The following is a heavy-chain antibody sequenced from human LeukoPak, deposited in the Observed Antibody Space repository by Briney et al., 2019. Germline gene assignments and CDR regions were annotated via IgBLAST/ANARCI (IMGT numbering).Heavy chain of an antibody. CDR2: ISYDGSNK. CDR1: GFTFSSYA. J-gene: IGHJ4*02. V-gene: IGHV3-30*04. Sequence: PGGFLRLSCAASGFTFSSYAMHWVRQAPGKGLEWVAVISYDGSNKYYADSVKGRFTISRDNSKNTLYLQMNSLRAEDTAVYYCAGVSSAAVTPNSWGQGTLVTVSS. D-gene: IGHD4-17*01. CDR3: AGVSSAAVTPNS.